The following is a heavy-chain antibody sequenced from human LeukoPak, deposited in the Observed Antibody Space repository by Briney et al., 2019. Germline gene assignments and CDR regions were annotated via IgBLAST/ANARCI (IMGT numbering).Heavy chain of an antibody. Sequence: SETLSLTCTVSGGSISSYYWSWIRQPPGKGLEWIGYVYYSGSRNYNPSLKSRLTTSVDTSKNQFSLKLSSVTAADTAVYYCARTVIAVAGNRFDYWGQGTLVTVSS. J-gene: IGHJ4*02. CDR1: GGSISSYY. CDR2: VYYSGSR. D-gene: IGHD6-19*01. V-gene: IGHV4-59*08. CDR3: ARTVIAVAGNRFDY.